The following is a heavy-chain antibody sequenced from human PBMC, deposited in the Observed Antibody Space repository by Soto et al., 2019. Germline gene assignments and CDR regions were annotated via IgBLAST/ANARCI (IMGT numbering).Heavy chain of an antibody. J-gene: IGHJ4*02. CDR1: GGSISSYY. D-gene: IGHD4-17*01. Sequence: QVQLQESGPGLVKPSETLSLTCTVSGGSISSYYWSWIRQPTGKGLEWLGYIYYSGSTNYNPSLKRRVTISVDTSKNQFTLKRSSVTAADTAVYYCARGDDYGDYAGVFDYWGQGTLVTVSS. CDR2: IYYSGST. CDR3: ARGDDYGDYAGVFDY. V-gene: IGHV4-59*01.